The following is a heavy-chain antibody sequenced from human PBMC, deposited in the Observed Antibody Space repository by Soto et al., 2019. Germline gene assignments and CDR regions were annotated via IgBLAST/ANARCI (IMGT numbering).Heavy chain of an antibody. Sequence: SETLSLTCTVSGGDINGYYWTWIRQPAGKGLEWIGRIYSSGSTKYNPSLQSRVTMSLDTSMNQFSLRLTSVTAADTAVYYCARGQRFSDWFDPWGQGTLVTVSS. CDR3: ARGQRFSDWFDP. CDR1: GGDINGYY. J-gene: IGHJ5*02. V-gene: IGHV4-4*07. D-gene: IGHD3-3*01. CDR2: IYSSGST.